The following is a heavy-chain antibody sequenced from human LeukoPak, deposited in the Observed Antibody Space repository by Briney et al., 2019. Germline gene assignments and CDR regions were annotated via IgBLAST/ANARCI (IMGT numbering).Heavy chain of an antibody. CDR1: GYTLTVLS. J-gene: IGHJ4*02. Sequence: ASVKVSRRVSGYTLTVLSIHWVRQAPGKGLEWMGGFDPEDGETIYAQKFQGRVTMTEDTSTDTAYMELSSLRSEDTALYYCARGRGTVVTQVFDYWGQGTLVTVSS. CDR2: FDPEDGET. D-gene: IGHD4-23*01. V-gene: IGHV1-24*01. CDR3: ARGRGTVVTQVFDY.